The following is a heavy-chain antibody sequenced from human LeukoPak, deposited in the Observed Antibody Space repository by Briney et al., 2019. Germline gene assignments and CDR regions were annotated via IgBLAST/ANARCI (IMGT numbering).Heavy chain of an antibody. CDR3: AKGRRAPLVGTITKSWLDD. D-gene: IGHD1-7*01. J-gene: IGHJ4*02. CDR1: GFTFSSYE. CDR2: ISGSGDRT. V-gene: IGHV3-23*01. Sequence: GGSLRLSCAASGFTFSSYEMNWVRQSPGKGLEWVSLISGSGDRTYYADSVKGRFTISRDNSKNTLYLQMNSLRAEDTAVYYCAKGRRAPLVGTITKSWLDDWGQGTLVTVSS.